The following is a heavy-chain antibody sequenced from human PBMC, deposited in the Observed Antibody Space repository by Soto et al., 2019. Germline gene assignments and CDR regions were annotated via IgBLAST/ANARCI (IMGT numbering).Heavy chain of an antibody. CDR2: IYFAGTT. V-gene: IGHV4-59*12. CDR1: GGSISPYY. D-gene: IGHD3-10*01. Sequence: SETLSLTCTVSGGSISPYYWSWIRQPPGKGLEWIGYIYFAGTTKYNPSLKSRVTISVDKSKNQFSLRLTSVTAADTAVYYCASKFGELLADAFDIWGQGTMVT. CDR3: ASKFGELLADAFDI. J-gene: IGHJ3*02.